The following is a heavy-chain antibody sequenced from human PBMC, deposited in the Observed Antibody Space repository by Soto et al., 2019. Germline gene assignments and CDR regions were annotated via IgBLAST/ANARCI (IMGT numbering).Heavy chain of an antibody. V-gene: IGHV5-10-1*01. CDR1: GYNFTSYW. CDR3: ARPDYGDEVGAFDI. J-gene: IGHJ3*02. D-gene: IGHD4-17*01. CDR2: IDPSDSYT. Sequence: PGESLKISCKGSGYNFTSYWISWVRQMPGKGLEWMGRIDPSDSYTNYSPSFQGHVTISADKSTSTAYLQWSSLKASDTAMYYCARPDYGDEVGAFDIWGQGTMVTVSS.